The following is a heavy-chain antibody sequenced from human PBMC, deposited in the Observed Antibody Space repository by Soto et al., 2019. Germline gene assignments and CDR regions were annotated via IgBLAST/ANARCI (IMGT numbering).Heavy chain of an antibody. CDR3: ARRGSGTYYFDY. J-gene: IGHJ4*02. D-gene: IGHD1-26*01. CDR2: INPSGGST. Sequence: QVQLVQSGAEVKKPGASVRVSCKASGYSFTSYYMHWVRQAPGQGLEWMGIINPSGGSTNYAQKFQGRGTMTRDTSTRTVYMDLSSLKSEDTAVYYCARRGSGTYYFDYWGQGSLVTVSS. V-gene: IGHV1-46*01. CDR1: GYSFTSYY.